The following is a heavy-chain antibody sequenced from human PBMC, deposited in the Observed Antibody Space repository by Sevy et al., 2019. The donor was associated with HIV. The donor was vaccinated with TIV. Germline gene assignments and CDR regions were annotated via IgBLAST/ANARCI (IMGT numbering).Heavy chain of an antibody. J-gene: IGHJ4*02. D-gene: IGHD3-22*01. CDR3: TINYYDSSGYYYLVDY. CDR2: IKSKTDGGTT. CDR1: GFTFSNAW. V-gene: IGHV3-15*07. Sequence: GGSLRLSCAASGFTFSNAWMNWVRQAPGKGLEWVGRIKSKTDGGTTDYAAPVKGRFTISRDDSKNTLYLQMNSLKTEDTAVYYCTINYYDSSGYYYLVDYWGQGTLVTVSS.